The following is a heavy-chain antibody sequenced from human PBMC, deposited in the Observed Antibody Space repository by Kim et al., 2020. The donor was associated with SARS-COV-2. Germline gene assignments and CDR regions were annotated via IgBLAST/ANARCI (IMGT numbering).Heavy chain of an antibody. J-gene: IGHJ4*02. D-gene: IGHD6-13*01. V-gene: IGHV3-23*01. Sequence: SVKGRFTISRDNSQNTLYLQMNSLRAEDTAIYYCAKTARGSSNWPYNFDYWGQGTLVTVSS. CDR3: AKTARGSSNWPYNFDY.